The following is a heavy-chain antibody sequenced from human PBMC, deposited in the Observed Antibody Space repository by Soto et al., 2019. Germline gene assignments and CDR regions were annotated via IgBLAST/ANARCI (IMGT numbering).Heavy chain of an antibody. CDR2: VSIGGST. J-gene: IGHJ4*02. CDR1: GFTFSSYA. CDR3: AKRRGAGGHFDY. D-gene: IGHD2-15*01. V-gene: IGHV3-23*01. Sequence: GGSLRLSCAASGFTFSSYAMGWVRQGPGKGLEWVAVVSIGGSTHYADSVRGRFTISRDNSKNTLSLQMDSLTAEDTAVYFCAKRRGAGGHFDYWGQGALVTVSS.